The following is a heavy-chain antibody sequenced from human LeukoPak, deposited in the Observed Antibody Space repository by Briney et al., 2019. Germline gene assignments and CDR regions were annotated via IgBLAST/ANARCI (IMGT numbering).Heavy chain of an antibody. D-gene: IGHD6-13*01. CDR1: GFTFSSYA. Sequence: PGGSLRLSCAASGFTFSSYAMSWVRQAPGKGLEWVSAISGSGGSTYYADSVKGRFTISRDNSKNTLYMQMNSLRSEDTAVYYCAKMLPQQLVLGYFDYWGQGTLVTVSS. CDR3: AKMLPQQLVLGYFDY. V-gene: IGHV3-23*01. CDR2: ISGSGGST. J-gene: IGHJ4*02.